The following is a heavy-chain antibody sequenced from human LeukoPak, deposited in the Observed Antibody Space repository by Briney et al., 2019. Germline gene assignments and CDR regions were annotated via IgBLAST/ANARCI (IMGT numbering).Heavy chain of an antibody. CDR1: GFTFSSYG. CDR2: ISYDGSNK. J-gene: IGHJ4*02. CDR3: ARDRNPGYSYGPGAYFDY. V-gene: IGHV3-30*03. D-gene: IGHD5-18*01. Sequence: GGSLRLSCAASGFTFSSYGMHWVRQAPGKGLEWVAVISYDGSNKYYADSVKGRFTISRDNSKNTLYLQMNSLRAEDTAVYYCARDRNPGYSYGPGAYFDYWGQGTLVTVSS.